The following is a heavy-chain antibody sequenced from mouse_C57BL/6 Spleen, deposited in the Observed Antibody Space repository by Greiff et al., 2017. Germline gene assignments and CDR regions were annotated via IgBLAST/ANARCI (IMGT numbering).Heavy chain of an antibody. V-gene: IGHV1-39*01. Sequence: VHVKQSGPELVKPGASVKISCKASGYSFTDYNMNWVKQSNGKSLEWIGVINPNYGTTSYNQKFKGKDTLTVAKSSSTAYMQLNSLTSEDSAVYYCARASSGPYYFDYWGQGTTLTVSS. D-gene: IGHD3-2*02. J-gene: IGHJ2*01. CDR3: ARASSGPYYFDY. CDR1: GYSFTDYN. CDR2: INPNYGTT.